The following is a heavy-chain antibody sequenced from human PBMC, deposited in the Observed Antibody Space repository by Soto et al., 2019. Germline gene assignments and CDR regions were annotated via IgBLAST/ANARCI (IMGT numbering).Heavy chain of an antibody. CDR1: GGSISSGGYS. V-gene: IGHV4-30-2*01. CDR2: IYHSGST. CDR3: ARVYCSGGSCFWFDP. J-gene: IGHJ5*02. Sequence: SETLSLTCAVSGGSISSGGYSWSWIRQPPGKGLEWIGYIYHSGSTYYNPSLKNRVNISVDRSKKQFSMKLSSVTAADTAVYYCARVYCSGGSCFWFDPWGQGTLVTVSS. D-gene: IGHD2-15*01.